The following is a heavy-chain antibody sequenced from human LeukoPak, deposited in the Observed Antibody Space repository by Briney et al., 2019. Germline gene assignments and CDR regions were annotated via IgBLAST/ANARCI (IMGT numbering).Heavy chain of an antibody. D-gene: IGHD2-2*01. CDR1: GGSIGSSSYY. V-gene: IGHV4-39*07. CDR3: SNKVYCSTTSCHPAGY. CDR2: IYHSGTT. J-gene: IGHJ4*02. Sequence: SETLSLTCTVSGGSIGSSSYYWGWIRQPPGKGLEWIGSIYHSGTTNYNPSLKSRVTISFATSTNQFFLDLSPVTAADTAVYYCSNKVYCSTTSCHPAGYWGLGSLVTVSS.